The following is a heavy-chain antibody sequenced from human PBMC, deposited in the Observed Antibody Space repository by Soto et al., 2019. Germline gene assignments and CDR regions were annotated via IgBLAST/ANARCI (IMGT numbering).Heavy chain of an antibody. CDR2: IYYSGST. CDR1: GGSISSYY. V-gene: IGHV4-59*08. J-gene: IGHJ4*02. D-gene: IGHD3-10*01. CDR3: ARSRFGEFD. Sequence: SETLSLTCTVSGGSISSYYWSWIRQPPGKGLEWIGYIYYSGSTNYNPSLKSRVTISVDTSKNQFSLKLSSVTAADTAVYYCARSRFGEFDWGQGTLVTVSS.